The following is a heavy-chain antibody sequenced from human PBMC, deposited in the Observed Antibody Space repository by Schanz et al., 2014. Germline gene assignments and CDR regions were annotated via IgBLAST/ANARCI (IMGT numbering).Heavy chain of an antibody. V-gene: IGHV3-23*01. Sequence: EVPLLESGGGLVQPGGSLRLSCASSGFSFTTYAMSWVRQAPGKGLEWVSSISSGGTTTYHSDSVKGRFTISGDSSKYTVYLQMNSLRADDTAVYYCAKAADWPVTRFDPWGQGTLVTVSS. J-gene: IGHJ5*02. D-gene: IGHD3-9*01. CDR2: ISSGGTTT. CDR1: GFSFTTYA. CDR3: AKAADWPVTRFDP.